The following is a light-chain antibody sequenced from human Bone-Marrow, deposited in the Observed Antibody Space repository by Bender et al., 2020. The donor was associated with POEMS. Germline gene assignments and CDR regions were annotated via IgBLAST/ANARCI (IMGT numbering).Light chain of an antibody. Sequence: SYVLTQPPSVSVAPGQTATITCAGDNIGSKPVHWYQHKSGQAPVLVVYADTDRPSEVPDRFSGSKSGNTASLTISGLQAEDEADYYCCTYAGSRTWVFGGGTKLT. CDR2: ADT. CDR3: CTYAGSRTWV. J-gene: IGLJ3*02. V-gene: IGLV3-21*02. CDR1: NIGSKP.